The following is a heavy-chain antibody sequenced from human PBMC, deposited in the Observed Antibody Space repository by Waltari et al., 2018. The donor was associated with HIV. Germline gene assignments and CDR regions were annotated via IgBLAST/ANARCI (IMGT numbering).Heavy chain of an antibody. CDR1: GFHLSRFG. Sequence: QVQLVASGGGVVQPGRALRPSRAASGFHLSRFGMPWVRQGPGKGLEWGAVISYNGSNKYYADSVKGRFTISRDNSKNTLYLQMNSLRAEDTAVCYCAADFWSGTASGPWGQGTLVTVSS. CDR2: ISYNGSNK. D-gene: IGHD3-3*01. J-gene: IGHJ5*02. CDR3: AADFWSGTASGP. V-gene: IGHV3-30*03.